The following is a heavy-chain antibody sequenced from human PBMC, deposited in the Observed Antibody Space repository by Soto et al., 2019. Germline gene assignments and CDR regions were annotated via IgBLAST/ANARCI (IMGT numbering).Heavy chain of an antibody. V-gene: IGHV3-33*01. Sequence: XGSLRLTCAASGISFSNYCMHWVRQAPGKGLEWVTVIWHDGSNKYYADSVKGRFTVSRDNSKSTLYLEMNRLRAEDTAVYYCARGFRYPVNYKALDVWGQGTTVTVSS. CDR2: IWHDGSNK. J-gene: IGHJ6*02. CDR3: ARGFRYPVNYKALDV. CDR1: GISFSNYC. D-gene: IGHD1-7*01.